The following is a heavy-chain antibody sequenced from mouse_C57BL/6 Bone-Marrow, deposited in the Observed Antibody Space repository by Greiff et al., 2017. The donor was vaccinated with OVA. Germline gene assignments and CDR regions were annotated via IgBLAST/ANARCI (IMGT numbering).Heavy chain of an antibody. V-gene: IGHV2-2*01. CDR3: ARMVTTGSSYWYFDV. Sequence: QVQLKQSGPGLVQPSQSLSITCTVSGFSLTSYGVHWVRQSPGKGLEWLGVIWSGGSTDYNAAFISRLSISKDNSKSQVFFKMNSLQADDTAIYYCARMVTTGSSYWYFDVWGTGATVTVSS. D-gene: IGHD2-2*01. CDR1: GFSLTSYG. CDR2: IWSGGST. J-gene: IGHJ1*03.